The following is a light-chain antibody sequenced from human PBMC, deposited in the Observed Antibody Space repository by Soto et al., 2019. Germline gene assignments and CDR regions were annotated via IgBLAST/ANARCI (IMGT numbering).Light chain of an antibody. CDR3: YQYGGSPIT. J-gene: IGKJ5*01. CDR2: GAS. CDR1: QSVSSNY. Sequence: EIVLTQSPATLSLSPGERATLSCRASQSVSSNYSACYQHKPGQAPPLLMSGASNRASGVTVRFSGSGSGTDFTLLIIRLEAEDFALYYCYQYGGSPITFGLGTRLEIK. V-gene: IGKV3-20*01.